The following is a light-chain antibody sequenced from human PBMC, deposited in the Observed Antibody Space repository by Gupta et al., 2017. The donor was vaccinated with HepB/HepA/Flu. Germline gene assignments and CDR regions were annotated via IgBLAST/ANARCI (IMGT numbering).Light chain of an antibody. Sequence: DIQMTQSPSSLSVSVGDRVTISCQASQDISNFLNWYQVKPGKAPKLLIYDASNWETGVPSRFSGSGSGTDFTFTISSLQPEDIATYFCQQYDSFVPSSFGQGTKLEIK. V-gene: IGKV1-33*01. J-gene: IGKJ2*01. CDR2: DAS. CDR1: QDISNF. CDR3: QQYDSFVPSS.